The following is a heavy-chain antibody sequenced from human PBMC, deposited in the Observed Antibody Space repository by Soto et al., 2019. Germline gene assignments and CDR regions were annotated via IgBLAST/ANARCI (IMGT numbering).Heavy chain of an antibody. D-gene: IGHD3-10*01. J-gene: IGHJ6*02. Sequence: SVKVSCKASGGTFSSYAISWVRQAPGQGLEWMGGIIPIFGTANYAQKFQGRVTITADESTSTAYMELSSLRSEDTAVYYCATRRGYYYGMDVWGQGTTVTVSS. V-gene: IGHV1-69*13. CDR2: IIPIFGTA. CDR1: GGTFSSYA. CDR3: ATRRGYYYGMDV.